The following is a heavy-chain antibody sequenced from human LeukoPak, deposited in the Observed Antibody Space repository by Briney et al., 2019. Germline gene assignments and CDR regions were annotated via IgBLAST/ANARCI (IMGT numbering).Heavy chain of an antibody. CDR2: VYYSGST. J-gene: IGHJ4*02. CDR3: VRLGNREFDS. CDR1: GGSISGYY. V-gene: IGHV4-59*12. D-gene: IGHD2/OR15-2a*01. Sequence: SEILSLTCTVSGGSISGYYWSWIRQPPGKGPELIGYVYYSGSTTYNPSLKSRVTISVDTSKNQFSLKLTSVTAADTAVYYCVRLGNREFDSWGQGTLVTVSS.